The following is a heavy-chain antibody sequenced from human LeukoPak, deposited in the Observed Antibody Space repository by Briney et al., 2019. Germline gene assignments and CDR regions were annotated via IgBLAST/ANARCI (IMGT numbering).Heavy chain of an antibody. D-gene: IGHD4-17*01. J-gene: IGHJ6*02. CDR1: GYSFTAYW. CDR3: GLTVTYSYGMDV. Sequence: GASVKVSCKPSGYSFTAYWIHWVRQAPGQGLEWLGWINPNSGGTNYVQKFQGRVTMTRDTSISTAYLELSRLRSDDTAVYYCGLTVTYSYGMDVWGQETTVTVSS. V-gene: IGHV1-2*02. CDR2: INPNSGGT.